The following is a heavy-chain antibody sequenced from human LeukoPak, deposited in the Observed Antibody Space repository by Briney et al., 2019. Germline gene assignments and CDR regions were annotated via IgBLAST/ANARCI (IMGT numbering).Heavy chain of an antibody. D-gene: IGHD2-15*01. CDR3: ARDCGGGSCYGPYDAFDI. CDR2: ISSSGSTI. CDR1: GFSFSSYA. J-gene: IGHJ3*02. V-gene: IGHV3-48*03. Sequence: GGSLRLSCAASGFSFSSYAMHWVRQAPGKGLEWVSYISSSGSTIYYADSVKGRFTISRDNAKNSLYLQMNSLRAEDTAVYYCARDCGGGSCYGPYDAFDIWGQGTMVTVSS.